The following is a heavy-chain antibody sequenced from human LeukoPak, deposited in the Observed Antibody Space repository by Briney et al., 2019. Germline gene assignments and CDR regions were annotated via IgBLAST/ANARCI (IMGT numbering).Heavy chain of an antibody. J-gene: IGHJ4*02. D-gene: IGHD5-18*01. CDR1: GYSFTSYW. CDR2: IYPGDSDT. CDR3: ARRGEAMDPFDY. Sequence: GESLQISCKYSGYSFTSYWIGWVRQMPGKGLEWMGIIYPGDSDTRYSPSFQGQVTISADKSINTAYLQWSSLKASDTAIYYCARRGEAMDPFDYWGQGTLVTVSS. V-gene: IGHV5-51*01.